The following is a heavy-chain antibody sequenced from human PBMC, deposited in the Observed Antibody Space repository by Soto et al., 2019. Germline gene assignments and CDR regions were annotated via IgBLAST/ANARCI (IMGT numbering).Heavy chain of an antibody. Sequence: SETLSLTCTVSGDSISSSTYYWGWIRQPPGKGLEWIGSMFYSGNTYYNPSLRSRVTLSIDTSKNQFSLKLNSVTAADTAVYYCVSPEGYYDSSGYTLDYWGQGTLVTVSS. CDR3: VSPEGYYDSSGYTLDY. J-gene: IGHJ4*02. V-gene: IGHV4-39*01. CDR2: MFYSGNT. D-gene: IGHD3-22*01. CDR1: GDSISSSTYY.